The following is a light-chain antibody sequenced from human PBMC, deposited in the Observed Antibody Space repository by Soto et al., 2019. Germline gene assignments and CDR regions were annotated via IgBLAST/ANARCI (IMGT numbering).Light chain of an antibody. CDR2: GAS. CDR1: QSVSSN. Sequence: EIVMTQSPATLSVSPGERATLSCRASQSVSSNLAWYQQKPGRAPRLLIYGASTRATGMPARFSGSGSGTEFTLTISSLQSEDFAVYYCQQRSNWPTFGQGTKVDIK. J-gene: IGKJ1*01. CDR3: QQRSNWPT. V-gene: IGKV3-15*01.